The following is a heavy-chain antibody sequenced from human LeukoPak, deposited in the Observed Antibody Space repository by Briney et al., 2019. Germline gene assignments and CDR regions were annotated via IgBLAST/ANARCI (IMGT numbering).Heavy chain of an antibody. CDR2: IWYDGSNK. Sequence: PGGSLRLSCAASGFTFSSYGMHWVRQAPGKGLEWVAVIWYDGSNKYYADSVKGRFTISRDNSKNTLYLQMNSLRAEDTAVYYCARELYSGRYYVSDYFDSWGPGTLVTASS. V-gene: IGHV3-33*01. CDR3: ARELYSGRYYVSDYFDS. D-gene: IGHD1-26*01. CDR1: GFTFSSYG. J-gene: IGHJ4*02.